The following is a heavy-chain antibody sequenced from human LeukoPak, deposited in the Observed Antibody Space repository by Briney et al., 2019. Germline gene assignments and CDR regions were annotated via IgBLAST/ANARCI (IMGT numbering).Heavy chain of an antibody. CDR2: IYYSGST. D-gene: IGHD4-23*01. Sequence: SSQTLSLTCTVSGGSISSGGYYWSWIRQHPGKGLEWIRYIYYSGSTYYNPSLKSRVTISVDTSKNQFSLELSSVTAADTAVYYCARAAWRGSNSRDAFDIWGRGTMVTVSS. CDR3: ARAAWRGSNSRDAFDI. J-gene: IGHJ3*02. V-gene: IGHV4-31*03. CDR1: GGSISSGGYY.